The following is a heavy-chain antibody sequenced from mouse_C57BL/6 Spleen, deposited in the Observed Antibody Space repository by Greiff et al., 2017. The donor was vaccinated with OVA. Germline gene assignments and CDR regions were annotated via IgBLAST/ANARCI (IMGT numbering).Heavy chain of an antibody. CDR2: INYDGSSI. V-gene: IGHV5-16*01. Sequence: EVKLEESEGGLVQPGSSMKLSCTASGFTFSDYYMAWVRQVPEKGLEWVANINYDGSSIYYLDSLKSRFIISRDNAKNILYLQMSSLESEDTATYYCARDRDTWDAMDYWGQGTSVTVSS. CDR3: ARDRDTWDAMDY. J-gene: IGHJ4*01. CDR1: GFTFSDYY.